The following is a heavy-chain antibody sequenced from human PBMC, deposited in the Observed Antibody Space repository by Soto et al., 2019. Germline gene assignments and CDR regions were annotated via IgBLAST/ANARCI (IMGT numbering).Heavy chain of an antibody. CDR3: ARQALWFGENY. Sequence: QVQLQQWGAGLLKPSETLSLTCVVYGGSFSPYYWSWIRQPPGKGLEWIGEISHSGSTNYNPSLKSRVNISVDTSKNEFSLNLSSVTAADTAVYYCARQALWFGENYWGQGTLVTVSS. D-gene: IGHD3-10*01. CDR1: GGSFSPYY. V-gene: IGHV4-34*02. J-gene: IGHJ4*02. CDR2: ISHSGST.